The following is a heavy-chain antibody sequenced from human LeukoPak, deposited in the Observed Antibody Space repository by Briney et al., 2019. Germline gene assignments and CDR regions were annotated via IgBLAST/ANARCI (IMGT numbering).Heavy chain of an antibody. V-gene: IGHV3-23*01. CDR2: ISGSGDST. CDR3: AKDPNGDYVGAFDM. CDR1: GLTFSRYA. J-gene: IGHJ3*02. D-gene: IGHD4-17*01. Sequence: GGSLRLSCAASGLTFSRYAMTWVRQAPGKGLEWVSSISGSGDSTYYADSVKGRFTLSRDNSKSSLYLQMNGLRADDTAVYHCAKDPNGDYVGAFDMWGQGTMVTVSS.